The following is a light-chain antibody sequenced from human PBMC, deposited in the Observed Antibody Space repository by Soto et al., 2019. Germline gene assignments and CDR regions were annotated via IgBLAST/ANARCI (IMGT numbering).Light chain of an antibody. CDR3: CSSAPESTYV. CDR1: SSDVGAYDA. V-gene: IGLV2-23*01. Sequence: QSALAQPASVSGSPGQSITISCTGTSSDVGAYDAVSWYQQHPGKAPPVIIYRGTKRPSGVSTRFSGSVSGNTSSLTVSGLQAEDEAEYFCCSSAPESTYVFGTGTKVTVL. CDR2: RGT. J-gene: IGLJ1*01.